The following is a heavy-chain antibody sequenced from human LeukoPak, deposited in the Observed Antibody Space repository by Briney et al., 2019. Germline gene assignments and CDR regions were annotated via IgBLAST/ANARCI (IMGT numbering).Heavy chain of an antibody. CDR3: ARARYCSGGSCYWNWFDP. CDR2: TSSSSSYI. J-gene: IGHJ5*02. D-gene: IGHD2-15*01. V-gene: IGHV3-21*01. Sequence: GGSLRLSCAASGFTFSSYSMNWVRQAPGKGLEWVSSTSSSSSYIYYADSVKGRFTISRDNAKNSLYLQMNSLRAEDTAVYYCARARYCSGGSCYWNWFDPWGQGTLVTVSS. CDR1: GFTFSSYS.